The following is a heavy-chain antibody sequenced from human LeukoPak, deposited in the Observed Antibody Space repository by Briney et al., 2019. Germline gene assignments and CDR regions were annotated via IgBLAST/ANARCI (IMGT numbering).Heavy chain of an antibody. Sequence: GGSLRLSCAARGFTFSNYWMTWVGQAPGKGLEGVATIKADGSEKYYVDSVRGRFTISRDNAKNSLYVQMNSLRADDTAIYYCARGGVTTFDNWGQGTLVTVSS. J-gene: IGHJ4*02. CDR3: ARGGVTTFDN. CDR1: GFTFSNYW. CDR2: IKADGSEK. D-gene: IGHD4-17*01. V-gene: IGHV3-7*03.